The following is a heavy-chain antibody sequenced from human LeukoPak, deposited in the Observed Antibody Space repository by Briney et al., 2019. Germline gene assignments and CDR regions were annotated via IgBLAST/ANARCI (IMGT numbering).Heavy chain of an antibody. Sequence: SETLSLTCTVSGASISSGSYYWSWIRQPAGKGLEWIGRIYTSGSTNYNPSLKSRVTISVDTSKNQFSLKLSSVTAADTAVYYCARGVDYTNPLIDYYYYMDVWGKGTTVTVSS. V-gene: IGHV4-61*02. CDR1: GASISSGSYY. CDR3: ARGVDYTNPLIDYYYYMDV. J-gene: IGHJ6*03. D-gene: IGHD4-11*01. CDR2: IYTSGST.